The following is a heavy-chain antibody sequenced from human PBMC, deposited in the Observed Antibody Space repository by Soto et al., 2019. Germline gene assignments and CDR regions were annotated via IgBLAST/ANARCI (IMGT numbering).Heavy chain of an antibody. Sequence: WGALRVLSGASWFTLCSHWGSWVPPAPREGLEWVANIKQDGSEKYYVDSVKGRFTISRDNAKNTLYLQMNSLKTEDTAVYYCTTDLASIAAAPYYFDYWGQGTLVTVSS. D-gene: IGHD6-13*01. CDR2: IKQDGSEK. J-gene: IGHJ4*02. CDR3: TTDLASIAAAPYYFDY. CDR1: WFTLCSHW. V-gene: IGHV3-7*03.